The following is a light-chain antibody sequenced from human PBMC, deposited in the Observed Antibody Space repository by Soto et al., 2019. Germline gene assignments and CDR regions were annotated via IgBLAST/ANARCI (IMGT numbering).Light chain of an antibody. Sequence: ETVMTQSAGTLSFSPGDTATLSWRASQSVSNNYLAWFQQRPGQPPSLLIYDASTRATGIADRFSGSGSGTDFTLTISRLEPEDFAVYYCQQYGSSGVTFGPGTKVDI. CDR2: DAS. CDR3: QQYGSSGVT. J-gene: IGKJ3*01. V-gene: IGKV3-20*01. CDR1: QSVSNNY.